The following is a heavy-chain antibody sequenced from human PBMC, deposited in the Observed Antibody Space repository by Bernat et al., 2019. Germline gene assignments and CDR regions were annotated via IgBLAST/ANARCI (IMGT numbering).Heavy chain of an antibody. CDR3: ARGTSTSAPYMDV. Sequence: QVQLVESGGGLVKPGGSLRLSCAASGFPFSDYYMSWIRQAPGKGLDWVSYISSSSYTNYADSVKGRFTISRDNAKNSLYLQMNSLRAEDTAVYYCARGTSTSAPYMDVWGKGTTVTVSS. J-gene: IGHJ6*03. CDR2: ISSSSYT. V-gene: IGHV3-11*05. CDR1: GFPFSDYY.